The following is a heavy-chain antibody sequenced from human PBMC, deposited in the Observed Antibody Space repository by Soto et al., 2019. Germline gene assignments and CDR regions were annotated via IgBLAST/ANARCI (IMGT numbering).Heavy chain of an antibody. J-gene: IGHJ4*02. Sequence: QVQLVESGGGVVQPGRSLRLSCAASGFTFRNFAMHWVRQAPGKGLEWLAVLTFDGKNKSYADSVKGRFTISRDTSKNTLYLQMSSLRIDDTAVYFCTRDLLAGHDVYWGQGTLVTVSS. CDR2: LTFDGKNK. V-gene: IGHV3-30*04. CDR3: TRDLLAGHDVY. CDR1: GFTFRNFA. D-gene: IGHD5-12*01.